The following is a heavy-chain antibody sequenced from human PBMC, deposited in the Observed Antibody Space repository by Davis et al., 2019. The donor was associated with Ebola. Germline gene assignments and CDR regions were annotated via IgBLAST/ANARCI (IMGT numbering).Heavy chain of an antibody. Sequence: PGGSLRLSCAVSGFTFSSYGMHWVRQAPGKGLEWVAAISYESVTKYYADSVKGRFTISRDNSKNTLYLQMNSLRAEDTATYYCARYCHYTDCSYFDCWGQGTMVAVSS. CDR2: ISYESVTK. CDR1: GFTFSSYG. D-gene: IGHD3-16*01. V-gene: IGHV3-30*12. CDR3: ARYCHYTDCSYFDC. J-gene: IGHJ4*02.